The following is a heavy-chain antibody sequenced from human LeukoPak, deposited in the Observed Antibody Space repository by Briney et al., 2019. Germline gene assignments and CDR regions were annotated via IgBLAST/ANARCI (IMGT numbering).Heavy chain of an antibody. V-gene: IGHV3-21*01. CDR1: GYTFSSYS. D-gene: IGHD3-22*01. J-gene: IGHJ4*02. CDR3: VRLRRNSDTSGFYYYYDY. CDR2: ISVRSNYI. Sequence: GGSLRLSCAASGYTFSSYSINWVRQAPGKGLEWVSSISVRSNYIYYADSVRGRFSISRDDARDSLYLQMNSLRAEDTAVYYCVRLRRNSDTSGFYYYYDYWGQGTLVSVSS.